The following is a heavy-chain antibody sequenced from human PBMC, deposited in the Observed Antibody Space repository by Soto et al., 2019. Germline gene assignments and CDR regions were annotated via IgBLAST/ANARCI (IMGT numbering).Heavy chain of an antibody. CDR3: ARQGVPAAHSPLIDAFDI. V-gene: IGHV5-51*01. Sequence: GESLKISCKGSGYSFTSYWIGWVRQMPGKGLEWMGIIYPGDSDTRYSPSCQGQVTISADKSISTAYLQWSSLKASDTAMYYCARQGVPAAHSPLIDAFDIWGQGTMVTVSS. CDR1: GYSFTSYW. CDR2: IYPGDSDT. J-gene: IGHJ3*02. D-gene: IGHD2-2*01.